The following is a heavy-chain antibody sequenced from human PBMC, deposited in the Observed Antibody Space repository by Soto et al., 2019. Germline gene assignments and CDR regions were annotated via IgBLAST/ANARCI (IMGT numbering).Heavy chain of an antibody. V-gene: IGHV4-59*01. CDR2: IYYSGST. J-gene: IGHJ4*02. CDR1: CGSISSYY. Sequence: SETLSLSCTVACGSISSYYCSWIRQPPGKGLEWIGYIYYSGSTNYNPSLKSRVTISVDTSKNQFSLKLSSVTAADTAVYYCARDNDFWSRLIDYWGQGTLVTVSS. D-gene: IGHD3-3*01. CDR3: ARDNDFWSRLIDY.